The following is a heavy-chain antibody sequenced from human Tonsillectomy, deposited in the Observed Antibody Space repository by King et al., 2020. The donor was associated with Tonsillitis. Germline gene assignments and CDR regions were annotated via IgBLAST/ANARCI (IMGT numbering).Heavy chain of an antibody. J-gene: IGHJ6*02. CDR3: AKCPYDFWSGGLYYAMDV. V-gene: IGHV3-23*04. D-gene: IGHD3-3*01. CDR2: MSGAGART. CDR1: GFTFSTYA. Sequence: VQLVESGGGLVQPGGSLRLSCAASGFTFSTYAMTWVRQAPGKGLGWVSVMSGAGARTYHADSVRGRFTLSSDNSKNTLYLQMNSLRAEDTAVYYCAKCPYDFWSGGLYYAMDVWGQGTTVTVSS.